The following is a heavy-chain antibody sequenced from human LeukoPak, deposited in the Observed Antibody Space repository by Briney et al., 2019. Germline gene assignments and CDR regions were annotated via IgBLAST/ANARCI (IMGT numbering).Heavy chain of an antibody. J-gene: IGHJ3*02. V-gene: IGHV3-23*01. D-gene: IGHD3-22*01. CDR3: ASRDSSGYSPDAFDI. CDR1: GFTFSSYA. CDR2: ISGSGGST. Sequence: GGSLRLSCAASGFTFSSYAMSWVRQAPGKGLEWVSDISGSGGSTYYADSVKGRFTISRDNSKNTLYLQMNSLRAEDTAVYYCASRDSSGYSPDAFDIWGQGTMVTVSS.